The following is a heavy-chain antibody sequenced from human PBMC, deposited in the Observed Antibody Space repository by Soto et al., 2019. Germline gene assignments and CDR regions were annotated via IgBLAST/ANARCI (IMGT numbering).Heavy chain of an antibody. J-gene: IGHJ6*02. Sequence: QVQLVQSGAEVKKPGASVKVSCKASGYTFATYGISWVRQAPGQGLEWMGWISAYTGNTNYAQKLQGRLSMTTDTSTTTAYMELRSLKSDDTAIYYCAREEPPEHFYYGMDVWGQGTTVTVSS. CDR2: ISAYTGNT. CDR1: GYTFATYG. CDR3: AREEPPEHFYYGMDV. D-gene: IGHD1-26*01. V-gene: IGHV1-18*01.